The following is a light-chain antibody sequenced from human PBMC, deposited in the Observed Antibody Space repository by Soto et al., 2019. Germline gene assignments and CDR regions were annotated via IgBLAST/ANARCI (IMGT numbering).Light chain of an antibody. Sequence: EIVLTQSPGTLSLSPGERATLSCRASQNVASSYLAWYQQKPGQAPRLLIYGASGRATGIPDRFSGSGSGTDFTLTISRLEPEDFEVYYCQQYHTSHVTLGQGTKVDIK. CDR2: GAS. J-gene: IGKJ1*01. CDR3: QQYHTSHVT. V-gene: IGKV3-20*01. CDR1: QNVASSY.